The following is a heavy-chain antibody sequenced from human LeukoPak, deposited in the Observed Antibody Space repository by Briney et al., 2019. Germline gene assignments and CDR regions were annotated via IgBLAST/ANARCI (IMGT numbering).Heavy chain of an antibody. CDR2: IYAGGST. V-gene: IGHV3-66*02. CDR3: ARDWSYDSSGYPFDF. D-gene: IGHD3-22*01. J-gene: IGHJ4*02. CDR1: GLTVSDNY. Sequence: GGSLRLSCAASGLTVSDNYMTWVRQAPGKGLEWVSVIYAGGSTFYADSVKGRFTISRDNSKNTVYLQMNSLRAEDTAVYYCARDWSYDSSGYPFDFWGQGTLVTVSS.